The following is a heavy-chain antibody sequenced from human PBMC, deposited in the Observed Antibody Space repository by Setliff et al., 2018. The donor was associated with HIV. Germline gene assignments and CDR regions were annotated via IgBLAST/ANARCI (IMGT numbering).Heavy chain of an antibody. V-gene: IGHV3-7*01. CDR3: ARDGGYCSGGSCYLEDYIDY. CDR2: IKQDGSEK. Sequence: HPGGSLRLSCASSGFTFSSYAMTWVRQAPGKGLEWVANIKQDGSEKYYVDSVKGRFTISRDNAKNSLYLQMNSLRAEDTAVYYCARDGGYCSGGSCYLEDYIDYWGQGTLVTVSS. CDR1: GFTFSSYA. J-gene: IGHJ4*02. D-gene: IGHD2-15*01.